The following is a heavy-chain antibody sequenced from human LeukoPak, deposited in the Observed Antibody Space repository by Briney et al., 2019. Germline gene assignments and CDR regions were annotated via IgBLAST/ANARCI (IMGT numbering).Heavy chain of an antibody. CDR1: GYTFTSYA. D-gene: IGHD3-10*01. CDR3: ARSHVLLWFGELFRRAHNSYYFDY. CDR2: MNPNSGNT. Sequence: GASVKVSCKASGYTFTSYAMNWVRQATGQGLEWMGWMNPNSGNTGYAQKFQGRVTMTRNTSTSTAYMELSSLRSEDTAVYYCARSHVLLWFGELFRRAHNSYYFDYWGQGTLVTVSS. J-gene: IGHJ4*02. V-gene: IGHV1-8*02.